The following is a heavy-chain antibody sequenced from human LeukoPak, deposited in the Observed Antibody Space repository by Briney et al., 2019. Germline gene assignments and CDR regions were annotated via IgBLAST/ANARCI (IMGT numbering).Heavy chain of an antibody. D-gene: IGHD1-20*01. J-gene: IGHJ4*02. V-gene: IGHV3-15*01. CDR2: IKSKTDGGTT. CDR3: NTVTGTLLHD. CDR1: GFTFSNAW. Sequence: GGSLRLSCAASGFTFSNAWMSWVRQAPGKGLEWVGRIKSKTDGGTTDYAAPVKGRFTISRDDSKNTLFLQMNSLKTDDTGMCYCNTVTGTLLHDWGQGTLVTVSS.